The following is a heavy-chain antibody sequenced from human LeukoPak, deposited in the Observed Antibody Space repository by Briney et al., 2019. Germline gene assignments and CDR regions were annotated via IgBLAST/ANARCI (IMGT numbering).Heavy chain of an antibody. CDR3: ARRESSYQNYYYYYHMDV. J-gene: IGHJ6*03. CDR1: GFTFDDYG. V-gene: IGHV3-20*04. Sequence: PGGSLRLSCAASGFTFDDYGMSWVHQAPGKGLEWVSDINWNGDSTCYADSVKGRFTIPRDNAKNSLYLQMKSLRAEDTALYYCARRESSYQNYYYYYHMDVWGKGTTVTVSS. CDR2: INWNGDST. D-gene: IGHD3-16*02.